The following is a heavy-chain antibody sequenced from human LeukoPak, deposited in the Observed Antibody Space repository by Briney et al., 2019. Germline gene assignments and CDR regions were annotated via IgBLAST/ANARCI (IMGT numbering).Heavy chain of an antibody. CDR2: IWYDGSNK. D-gene: IGHD3-10*01. V-gene: IGHV3-33*06. Sequence: GGSLRLSCAASGFTFSSYGMHWVRQAPGKGLEWVAVIWYDGSNKYYADSVKSRFTISRDNSKNTLYLQMNSLRAEDTAVYYCAKDRGLLWFGELFDYWGQGTLVTVSS. J-gene: IGHJ4*02. CDR3: AKDRGLLWFGELFDY. CDR1: GFTFSSYG.